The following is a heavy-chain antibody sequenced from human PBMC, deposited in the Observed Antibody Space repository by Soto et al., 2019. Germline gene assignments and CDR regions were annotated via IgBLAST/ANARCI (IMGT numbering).Heavy chain of an antibody. CDR3: AKSSGYYDSRARFDY. Sequence: ESGGGLVQPGGSLRLSCAASGFSFNSFAMSWVRQAPGKGLEWVSAISGDGYSTYYADSVKGRFTVSRDNSNNTHYLQMDSLRAEHTAVYYCAKSSGYYDSRARFDYWGQGSLVTVSS. D-gene: IGHD3-22*01. J-gene: IGHJ4*02. CDR1: GFSFNSFA. V-gene: IGHV3-23*01. CDR2: ISGDGYST.